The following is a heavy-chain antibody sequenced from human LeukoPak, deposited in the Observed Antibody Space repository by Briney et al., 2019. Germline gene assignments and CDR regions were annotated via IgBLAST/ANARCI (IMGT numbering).Heavy chain of an antibody. CDR1: GGTFSSYA. Sequence: AASVKVSCKASGGTFSSYAISWVRQAPGQGLEWMGRIIPILGIANYAQKFQGRVAITADKSTSTAYMELSSLRSEDTAVYYCGFLGQQLASYYFDYWGQGTLVTVSS. J-gene: IGHJ4*02. CDR3: GFLGQQLASYYFDY. D-gene: IGHD6-13*01. CDR2: IIPILGIA. V-gene: IGHV1-69*04.